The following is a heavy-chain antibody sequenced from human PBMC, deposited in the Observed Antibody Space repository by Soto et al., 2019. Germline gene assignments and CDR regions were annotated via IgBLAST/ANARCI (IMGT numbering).Heavy chain of an antibody. V-gene: IGHV3-23*01. CDR1: GFTLSDYA. CDR3: ARDCARTSCSVWTL. D-gene: IGHD2-2*01. CDR2: ITGSRGIT. Sequence: EAQLLESGGDLVQPGGSLRLSCAASGFTLSDYAMTWVRQAPGKGLEWVSGITGSRGITYYADSVKGRFTISRDNSKNTVSLQMTGLRAEDSAIYYCARDCARTSCSVWTLWGQGTLVTVSP. J-gene: IGHJ4*02.